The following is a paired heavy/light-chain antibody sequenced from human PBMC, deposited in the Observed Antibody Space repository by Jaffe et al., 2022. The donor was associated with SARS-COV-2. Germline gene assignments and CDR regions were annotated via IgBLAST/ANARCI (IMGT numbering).Light chain of an antibody. CDR3: QVWDSSSDVV. CDR2: YDS. CDR1: NIGSKS. J-gene: IGLJ2*01. Sequence: SYVLTQPPSVSVAPGKTARITCGGNNIGSKSVHWYQQKPGQAPVLVIYYDSDRPSGIPERFSGSNSGNTATLTISRVEAGDEADYYCQVWDSSSDVVFGGGTKLTVL. V-gene: IGLV3-21*04.
Heavy chain of an antibody. CDR2: INAGNGNT. J-gene: IGHJ3*02. D-gene: IGHD3-10*01. V-gene: IGHV1-3*01. CDR3: ARSMGWFVQLPPGRNSYAFDI. Sequence: QVQLVQSGAEVKKPGASVKVSCKASGYTFTSYAMHWVRQAPGQRLEWMGWINAGNGNTKYSQKFQGRVTITRDTSASTAYMELSSLRSEDTAVYYCARSMGWFVQLPPGRNSYAFDIWGQGTMVTVSS. CDR1: GYTFTSYA.